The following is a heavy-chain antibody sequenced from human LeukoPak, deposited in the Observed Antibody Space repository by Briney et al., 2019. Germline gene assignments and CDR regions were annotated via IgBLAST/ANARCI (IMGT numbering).Heavy chain of an antibody. V-gene: IGHV1-8*01. Sequence: GASVKVSCKASGYTFTSYDINWVRQATGQGLEWMGWMNPHNGITAYAQKFQGRVTISRNTSISTAYIELSSLRSEDTAVYYCAREDYYDSGSNDYWGQGTLVTVSS. D-gene: IGHD3-22*01. J-gene: IGHJ4*02. CDR1: GYTFTSYD. CDR2: MNPHNGIT. CDR3: AREDYYDSGSNDY.